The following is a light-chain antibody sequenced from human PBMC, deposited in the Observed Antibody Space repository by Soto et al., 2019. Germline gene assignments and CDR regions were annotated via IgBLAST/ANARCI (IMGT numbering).Light chain of an antibody. CDR3: QQYFSNPPSVT. Sequence: DIVMTQSPDSLAVSLGERATINCKSSQSVLYSSNNKNSLAWYQQKPGQPPKLLIYWASARESGVPDRFSGSGSGTDFTLTISSLQAEDVAVYYCQQYFSNPPSVTFGQGTKLEIK. CDR1: QSVLYSSNNKNS. V-gene: IGKV4-1*01. CDR2: WAS. J-gene: IGKJ2*01.